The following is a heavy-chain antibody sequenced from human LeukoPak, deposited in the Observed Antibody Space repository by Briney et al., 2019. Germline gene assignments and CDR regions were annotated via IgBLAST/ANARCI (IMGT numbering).Heavy chain of an antibody. Sequence: GGSLRLSCAASGFTFSSYSMTWVRQAPGKGLEWVSYISGSSSPIYYADSVKGRFTISRDNAKNSLYLQMNSLRAEDTAVYYCAKVETAAAATLRGFDYWGQGTLVTVSS. CDR1: GFTFSSYS. D-gene: IGHD6-13*01. V-gene: IGHV3-48*04. CDR3: AKVETAAAATLRGFDY. CDR2: ISGSSSPI. J-gene: IGHJ4*02.